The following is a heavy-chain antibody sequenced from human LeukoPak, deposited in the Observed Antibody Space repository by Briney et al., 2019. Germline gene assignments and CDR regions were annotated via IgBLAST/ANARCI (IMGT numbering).Heavy chain of an antibody. D-gene: IGHD3-22*01. CDR3: ARADTYYYDSSGLYYFDY. CDR2: IIPILGIA. J-gene: IGHJ4*02. V-gene: IGHV1-69*04. CDR1: GDTFSSYA. Sequence: ASVKVSCTASGDTFSSYAISWVRQAPGQGPEWMGRIIPILGIANYAQKFQGRVTITADKSTSTAYMELSSLRSEDTAVYYCARADTYYYDSSGLYYFDYWGQGTLVTVSS.